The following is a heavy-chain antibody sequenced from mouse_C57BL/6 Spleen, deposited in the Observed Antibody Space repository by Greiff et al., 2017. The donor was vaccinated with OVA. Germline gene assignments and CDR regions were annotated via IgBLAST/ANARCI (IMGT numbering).Heavy chain of an antibody. V-gene: IGHV5-9*01. J-gene: IGHJ1*03. CDR3: ARQIYYGSSLWYFDV. D-gene: IGHD1-1*01. CDR2: ISGGGGNT. Sequence: EVHLVESGGGLVKPGGSLKLSCAASGFTFSSYTMSWVRQTPEKRLEWVATISGGGGNTYYPDSVKGRFTISRDNAKNTLYLQMSSLRSEDTALYYCARQIYYGSSLWYFDVWGTGTTVTVSS. CDR1: GFTFSSYT.